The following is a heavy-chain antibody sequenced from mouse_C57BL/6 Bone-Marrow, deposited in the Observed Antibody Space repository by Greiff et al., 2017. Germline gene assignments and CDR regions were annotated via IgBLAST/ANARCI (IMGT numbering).Heavy chain of an antibody. V-gene: IGHV5-6*01. CDR3: ARKGMVKGYFDY. CDR1: GFTFSSYG. CDR2: ISSGGSYT. J-gene: IGHJ2*01. Sequence: EVMLVESGGDLVKPGGSLKLSCAASGFTFSSYGMSWVRQTPDKRLEWVATISSGGSYTYSPDSVKGRFTISRDNAKNTLYLQISRLKSEDTAMYDGARKGMVKGYFDYWGQGTTLTVSS. D-gene: IGHD2-2*01.